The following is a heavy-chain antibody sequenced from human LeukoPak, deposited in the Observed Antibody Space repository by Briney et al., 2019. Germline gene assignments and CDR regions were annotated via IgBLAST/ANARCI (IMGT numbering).Heavy chain of an antibody. CDR1: GGTFSSYA. D-gene: IGHD2-15*01. V-gene: IGHV1-69*05. CDR2: IIPIFGTA. CDR3: ARDRWNCSSGSCHLGLNDY. Sequence: SVKVSCKASGGTFSSYAISWVRQAPGQGLEWMGGIIPIFGTANYAQKFQGRVTITTDESTSTAYMELSSLRSEDTAVYYCARDRWNCSSGSCHLGLNDYWGQGTLVTVSS. J-gene: IGHJ4*02.